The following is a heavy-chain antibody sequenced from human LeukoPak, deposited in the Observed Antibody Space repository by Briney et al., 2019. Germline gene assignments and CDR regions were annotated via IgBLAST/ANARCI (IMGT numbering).Heavy chain of an antibody. CDR1: GGAISRYY. J-gene: IGHJ4*02. CDR3: ARGYYVWGSYRYEVVDY. D-gene: IGHD3-16*02. V-gene: IGHV4-59*12. Sequence: SETLSLTCSVSGGAISRYYWSWIRQPPGKGLEWIGYIYYSGSTNYNPSLKSRVTISVDTSKNQFSLKLSSVTAADTAVYYCARGYYVWGSYRYEVVDYWGQGTLVTVSS. CDR2: IYYSGST.